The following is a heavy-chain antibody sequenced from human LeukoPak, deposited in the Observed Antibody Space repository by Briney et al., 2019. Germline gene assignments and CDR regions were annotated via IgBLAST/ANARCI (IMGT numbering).Heavy chain of an antibody. J-gene: IGHJ4*02. V-gene: IGHV3-21*06. CDR3: AKVWGRGGKGDY. Sequence: GGSLRLSCEASGFTFNTYSMNWARQAPGKGLEWVSSIDSSGGYMFYADSVKGRFIISRDNAKDSLYLQMNSLRVEDTAGYYCAKVWGRGGKGDYWGQGTLVTVSS. D-gene: IGHD3-16*01. CDR1: GFTFNTYS. CDR2: IDSSGGYM.